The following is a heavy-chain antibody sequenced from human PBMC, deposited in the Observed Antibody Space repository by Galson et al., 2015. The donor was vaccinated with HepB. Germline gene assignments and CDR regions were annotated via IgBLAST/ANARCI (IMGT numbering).Heavy chain of an antibody. CDR1: GFPVNNAW. V-gene: IGHV3-15*01. J-gene: IGHJ5*02. Sequence: SLSLAGAAAGFPVNNAWMTWVRQAPGKGLEWVGRIQSKTDGATTDYNAPVKGRFTISRDDSKNRLYLQMDRLKTEDTAVYYCTTDVYYSTYWSWLDPWGQGTLVTVSS. CDR2: IQSKTDGATT. CDR3: TTDVYYSTYWSWLDP. D-gene: IGHD2-8*02.